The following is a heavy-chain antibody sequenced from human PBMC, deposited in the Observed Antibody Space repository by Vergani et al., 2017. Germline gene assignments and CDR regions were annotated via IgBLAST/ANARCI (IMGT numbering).Heavy chain of an antibody. J-gene: IGHJ3*01. D-gene: IGHD4-17*01. V-gene: IGHV3-30*02. CDR1: GFTFSSYG. Sequence: QVQLVESGGGVVQPGGSLRLSCAASGFTFSSYGMHWVRQAPGKGLEWVAFIRYDGSNEYYTDSVKGRFTISRDNSRNTLYLQMNSLRPEDTALYYCAKAYGDHEGDWGQGTMVTVSS. CDR3: AKAYGDHEGD. CDR2: IRYDGSNE.